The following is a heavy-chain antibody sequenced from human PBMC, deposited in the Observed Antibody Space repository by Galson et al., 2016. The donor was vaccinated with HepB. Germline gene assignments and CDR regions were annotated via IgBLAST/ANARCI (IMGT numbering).Heavy chain of an antibody. CDR2: IAHNEDIT. V-gene: IGHV3-23*01. CDR1: EFTFSIYA. CDR3: ASRKGRMTGLDY. J-gene: IGHJ4*02. D-gene: IGHD1-14*01. Sequence: SLRLSCAASEFTFSIYAMYWVRQAPGKGLEWVSTIAHNEDITHYADSVKGRFTISRDRSKNMMYLQMNSLGDDDAAVYYCASRKGRMTGLDYWGQGTLVTVSS.